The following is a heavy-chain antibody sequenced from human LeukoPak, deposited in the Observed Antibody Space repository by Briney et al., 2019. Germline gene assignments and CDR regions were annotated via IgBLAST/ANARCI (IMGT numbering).Heavy chain of an antibody. V-gene: IGHV3-23*01. CDR2: ISGSGGST. D-gene: IGHD4-17*01. J-gene: IGHJ4*02. Sequence: GGSLRLSCAASGFTFSSYAMSWVRQAPGKGLEWVSAISGSGGSTYYADSVEGRFTISRDNSKNTLYLQMNSLRAEDTAVYYCAKYHLSTVTIGLFDYWGQGTLVTVSS. CDR3: AKYHLSTVTIGLFDY. CDR1: GFTFSSYA.